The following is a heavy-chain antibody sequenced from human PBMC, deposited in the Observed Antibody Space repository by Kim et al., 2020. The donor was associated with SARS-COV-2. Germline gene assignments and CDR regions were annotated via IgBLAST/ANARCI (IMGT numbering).Heavy chain of an antibody. CDR2: INAGNGNT. CDR1: GYTFTSYA. V-gene: IGHV1-3*01. Sequence: ASVKVSCKASGYTFTSYAMHWVRQAPGQRLEWMGWINAGNGNTKYSQKFQGRVTITRDTSASTAYMELSSLRSEDTAVYYCARGTHTIFGVAEYYYYGMDVWGQGTTVTVSS. J-gene: IGHJ6*02. CDR3: ARGTHTIFGVAEYYYYGMDV. D-gene: IGHD3-3*01.